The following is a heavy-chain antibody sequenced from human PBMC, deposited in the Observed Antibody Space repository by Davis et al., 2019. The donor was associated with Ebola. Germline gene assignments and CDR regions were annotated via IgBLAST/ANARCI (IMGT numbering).Heavy chain of an antibody. D-gene: IGHD1-26*01. J-gene: IGHJ4*02. Sequence: SVKVSCKASGGTFSSYAISWVRQAPGQGLEWMGGIIPIFGTANYAQKFQGRVTITADESTSTAYMELRSLRSDDTAVYYCARSGSYLYYFDYWGQGTLVTVSS. CDR3: ARSGSYLYYFDY. V-gene: IGHV1-69*13. CDR1: GGTFSSYA. CDR2: IIPIFGTA.